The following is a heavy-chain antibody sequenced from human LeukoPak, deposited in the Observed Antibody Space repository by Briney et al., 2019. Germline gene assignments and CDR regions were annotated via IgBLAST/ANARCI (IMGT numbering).Heavy chain of an antibody. CDR3: VKRTMVRGVIILDY. J-gene: IGHJ4*02. CDR1: GFTFDDYA. D-gene: IGHD3-10*01. Sequence: PGGSLRLSCAASGFTFDDYAMHWVRQAPGKGLEWVSGISWNSGSIGYADSVKGRFTISRDNSKNTLYLQMNSLRAEDTAVYYCVKRTMVRGVIILDYWGQGTLVTVSS. CDR2: ISWNSGSI. V-gene: IGHV3-9*01.